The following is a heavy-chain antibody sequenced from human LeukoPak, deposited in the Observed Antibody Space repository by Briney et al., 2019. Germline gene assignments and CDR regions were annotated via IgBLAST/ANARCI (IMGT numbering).Heavy chain of an antibody. V-gene: IGHV4-59*01. CDR2: IYYSGST. CDR1: GGSISSYY. J-gene: IGHJ6*03. CDR3: ARRTYSSGWSNYYYYCYMDV. Sequence: SETLSLTCTVSGGSISSYYWSWIRQPPGKGLEWIGYIYYSGSTNYNPSLKSRVTISVDTSKNQFSLKLSSVTAADTAVYYCARRTYSSGWSNYYYYCYMDVWGKGTTVTVSS. D-gene: IGHD6-19*01.